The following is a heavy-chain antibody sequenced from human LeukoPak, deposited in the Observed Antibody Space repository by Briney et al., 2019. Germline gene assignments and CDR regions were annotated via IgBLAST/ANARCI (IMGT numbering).Heavy chain of an antibody. CDR3: ARVEDYAYDY. V-gene: IGHV3-30-3*01. Sequence: GGSLRLSCAASGFTFSSYAMHWVRQAPGKGLEWVAVISYDGSNKYYADSVKGRFTISRDNSKNTLYVQMDSLRAEDTAVYYCARVEDYAYDYWGQGTLVTVSS. CDR1: GFTFSSYA. D-gene: IGHD4-17*01. CDR2: ISYDGSNK. J-gene: IGHJ4*02.